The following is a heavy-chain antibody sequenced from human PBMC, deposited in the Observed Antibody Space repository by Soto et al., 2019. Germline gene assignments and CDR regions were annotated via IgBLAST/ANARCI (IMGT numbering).Heavy chain of an antibody. CDR3: ARARCSSTSCSWYFDY. J-gene: IGHJ4*02. CDR1: GFTFSSYD. V-gene: IGHV3-13*04. Sequence: EVQLVESGGGLVQPGGSLRLSCAASGFTFSSYDMRWVRQATGKGLEWVSAIGTAGDTYYPGSVKGRFTISRENAKNSLYLQMNSLRAGDTAVYYCARARCSSTSCSWYFDYWGQGTLVTVSS. D-gene: IGHD2-2*01. CDR2: IGTAGDT.